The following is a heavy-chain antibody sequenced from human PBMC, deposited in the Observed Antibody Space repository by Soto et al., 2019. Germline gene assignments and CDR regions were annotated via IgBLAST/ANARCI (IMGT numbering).Heavy chain of an antibody. V-gene: IGHV3-23*01. CDR1: GFTFSSYA. CDR3: AKATSATCTGSICYSFDY. D-gene: IGHD2-21*01. CDR2: FSGGRDTT. J-gene: IGHJ4*02. Sequence: PGGSLRLSCVASGFTFSSYAMSWVRQAPGQRLEWVATFSGGRDTTWHVDSVKGRFTVSGDSSKNTLSLQMNSLRPEDTALYYCAKATSATCTGSICYSFDYWGQGTLVTVSS.